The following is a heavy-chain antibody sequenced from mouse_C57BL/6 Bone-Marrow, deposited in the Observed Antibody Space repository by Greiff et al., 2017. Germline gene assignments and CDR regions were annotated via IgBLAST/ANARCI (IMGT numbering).Heavy chain of an antibody. CDR3: ARDLLWGYFDY. Sequence: EVKLQQSGAELVKPGASVKLSCTASGFNIKDYYMHWVKQRTEQGLEWIGRIDPEDGETEYAPKFQGKATITADTSSNTAYLQLSSLTSEDTAVYYCARDLLWGYFDYWGQGTTLTVSS. CDR1: GFNIKDYY. J-gene: IGHJ2*01. V-gene: IGHV14-2*01. D-gene: IGHD2-1*01. CDR2: IDPEDGET.